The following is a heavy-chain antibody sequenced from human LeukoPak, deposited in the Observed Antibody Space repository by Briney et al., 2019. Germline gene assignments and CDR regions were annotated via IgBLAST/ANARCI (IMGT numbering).Heavy chain of an antibody. Sequence: GGSLRLSCATSGFTFSNYWMSWVCQAPGKGLEWVANIKQDGSDKYYVDSVKGRFTISRDNAKNSLFLQMNSLRAEDTAVYYCARDFFDKWGQGTLVTVSS. CDR3: ARDFFDK. J-gene: IGHJ4*02. CDR2: IKQDGSDK. V-gene: IGHV3-7*04. CDR1: GFTFSNYW.